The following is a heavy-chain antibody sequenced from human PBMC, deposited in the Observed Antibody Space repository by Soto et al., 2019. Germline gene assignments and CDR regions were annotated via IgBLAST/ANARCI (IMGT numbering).Heavy chain of an antibody. V-gene: IGHV3-43*01. CDR2: ISWDGGST. CDR3: AKDGQWLVLGGGGDLYFDY. J-gene: IGHJ4*02. Sequence: GGSLRLSCAASGFTFDDYTMHWVRQAPGKGLEWVSLISWDGGSTYYADSVKGRFTISRDNSKNSLYLQMNSLRTEDTALYYCAKDGQWLVLGGGGDLYFDYWGQGTLVTVSS. D-gene: IGHD6-19*01. CDR1: GFTFDDYT.